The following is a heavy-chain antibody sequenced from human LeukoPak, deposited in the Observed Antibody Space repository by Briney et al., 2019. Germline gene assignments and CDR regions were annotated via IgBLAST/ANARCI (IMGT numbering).Heavy chain of an antibody. CDR1: GGSISSYY. CDR3: AREPPHAGPTHIIGAFDI. V-gene: IGHV4-4*07. J-gene: IGHJ3*02. Sequence: SETLSLTWTVSGGSISSYYWSWIRQPAGKGLEWIGRIYTSGSTNYNPSLKSRVTISVDKSKNQFSLKLSSVTAADTAVYYCAREPPHAGPTHIIGAFDIWGQGTMVTVSS. CDR2: IYTSGST.